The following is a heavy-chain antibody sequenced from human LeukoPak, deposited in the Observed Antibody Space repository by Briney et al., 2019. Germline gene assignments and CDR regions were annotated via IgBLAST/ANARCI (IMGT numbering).Heavy chain of an antibody. Sequence: SETLSLTCVVYGWSFSGYYWSWIRQPPGKGLEWSGEINHSGSTNYNPSLKSRVTISVDTSKNQFSLKLSSVTAADTAVYYCAGFRMNYYDSSGYYYDAFDIWSEGTMVTVSS. CDR1: GWSFSGYY. J-gene: IGHJ3*02. CDR2: INHSGST. V-gene: IGHV4-34*01. D-gene: IGHD3-22*01. CDR3: AGFRMNYYDSSGYYYDAFDI.